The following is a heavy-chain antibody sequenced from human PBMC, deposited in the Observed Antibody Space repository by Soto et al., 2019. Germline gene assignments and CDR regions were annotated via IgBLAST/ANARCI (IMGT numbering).Heavy chain of an antibody. CDR2: IIPIFGTA. CDR1: GGSFISYA. V-gene: IGHV1-69*01. J-gene: IGHJ3*02. CDR3: ARDYYDSSGYYQLHAFDI. Sequence: VKGPCNAAGGSFISYAVIWGRRAPGQGLEWMGGIIPIFGTANYAQKFQGRVTITADESTSTAYMELSSLRSEDTAVYYCARDYYDSSGYYQLHAFDIWGQGTMVTVSS. D-gene: IGHD3-22*01.